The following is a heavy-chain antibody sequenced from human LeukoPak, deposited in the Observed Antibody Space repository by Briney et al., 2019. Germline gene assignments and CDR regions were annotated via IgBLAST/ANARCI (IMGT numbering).Heavy chain of an antibody. Sequence: GGSLRLSCTASGFTVSSNYMTWVRQAPGKGLEWVSVIYSGGSTFYADSVKGRFTISRDNSKNTLYLQMNSLRAEDTAVYYCAKDAVAPGSSGDFFDYWGLGTLVTVSS. CDR2: IYSGGST. J-gene: IGHJ4*02. CDR3: AKDAVAPGSSGDFFDY. D-gene: IGHD3-10*01. CDR1: GFTVSSNY. V-gene: IGHV3-66*01.